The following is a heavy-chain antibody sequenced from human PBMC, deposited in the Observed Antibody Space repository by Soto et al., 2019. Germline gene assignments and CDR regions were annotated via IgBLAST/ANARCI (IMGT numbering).Heavy chain of an antibody. D-gene: IGHD4-17*01. CDR2: IYHSGTT. CDR3: ARAHYGDYGYGMDV. V-gene: IGHV4-30-2*01. Sequence: QLQLQESGSGLVKPSQTLSLTCAVSGGSISSGGYSWGWFRQPPGKGLEWIGYIYHSGTTYYNPSLKSRVTISVDRSKNQFSLKLSSVTAADTAVYYCARAHYGDYGYGMDVWGQGTTVTVSS. J-gene: IGHJ6*02. CDR1: GGSISSGGYS.